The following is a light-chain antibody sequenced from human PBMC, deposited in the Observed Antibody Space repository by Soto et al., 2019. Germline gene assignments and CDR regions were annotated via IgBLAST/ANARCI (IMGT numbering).Light chain of an antibody. V-gene: IGKV1-5*03. CDR3: QHYNSYSEA. Sequence: DIQMTQSPSTLSASVGDRVTITCRASESISNFLAWYQQKPGKAPNLLIYKASSLESGVPSRFSGSGSGTEFTLTISSLRPDDFATYYCQHYNSYSEAFGQGTKVDIK. CDR1: ESISNF. J-gene: IGKJ1*01. CDR2: KAS.